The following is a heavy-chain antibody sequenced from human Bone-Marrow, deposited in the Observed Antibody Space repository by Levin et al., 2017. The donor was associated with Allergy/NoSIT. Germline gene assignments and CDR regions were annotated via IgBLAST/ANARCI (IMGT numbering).Heavy chain of an antibody. D-gene: IGHD2-15*01. CDR2: IFPRDSDA. V-gene: IGHV5-51*01. J-gene: IGHJ3*02. CDR1: GYNFTNHW. CDR3: ARRWGGVFYSDGSCYSDAFDI. Sequence: GESLKISCQASGYNFTNHWLGWVRQMPGKGLEWMGIIFPRDSDARYSPPFQGQVTFSVDRSITTAYLQWASLKASDTAMYYCARRWGGVFYSDGSCYSDAFDIWGQGTAVTVSS.